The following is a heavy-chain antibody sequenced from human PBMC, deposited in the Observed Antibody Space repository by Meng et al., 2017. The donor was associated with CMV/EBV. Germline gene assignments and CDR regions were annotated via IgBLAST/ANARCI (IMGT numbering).Heavy chain of an antibody. CDR2: IIPILGIA. V-gene: IGHV1-69*10. D-gene: IGHD3-3*01. J-gene: IGHJ4*02. CDR3: ARGRYNYDFWSGNQGSYFDY. CDR1: GGTFSSYA. Sequence: SVKVSCKASGGTFSSYAISWVRQAPGQGLEWMGGIIPILGIANYAQKFQGRVTITADKSTSTAYMELSSLRSEDTAVYYCARGRYNYDFWSGNQGSYFDYWGQGTLVTVSS.